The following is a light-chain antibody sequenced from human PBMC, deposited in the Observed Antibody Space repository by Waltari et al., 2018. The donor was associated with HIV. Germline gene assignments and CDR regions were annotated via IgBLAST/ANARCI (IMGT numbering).Light chain of an antibody. CDR2: GNK. Sequence: QSVLTQPPPPSGAPGPRVTISSTRGSSNIGAAYDVPWYQQIPGTAPKLLISGNKNRPSGVPDRFPASKSGTSASLAITGIQAEDEADYFCQSYDRSLSASVVFGGGTKLTVL. CDR1: SSNIGAAYD. J-gene: IGLJ2*01. CDR3: QSYDRSLSASVV. V-gene: IGLV1-40*01.